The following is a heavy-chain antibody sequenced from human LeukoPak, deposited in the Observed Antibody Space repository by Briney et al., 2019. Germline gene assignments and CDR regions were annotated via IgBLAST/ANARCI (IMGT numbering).Heavy chain of an antibody. V-gene: IGHV3-23*01. D-gene: IGHD6-19*01. CDR1: GFTFSNYA. J-gene: IGHJ4*02. CDR2: IDSSGGST. Sequence: GGSLRLSCAASGFTFSNYAMSWVRQAPGKGLEWVSTIDSSGGSTYYADSVEGRFTISRDNSKNTLYLQMNSLRVEDTALYFCAKDSDSSGWYVTTDYWGQGTLVTVSS. CDR3: AKDSDSSGWYVTTDY.